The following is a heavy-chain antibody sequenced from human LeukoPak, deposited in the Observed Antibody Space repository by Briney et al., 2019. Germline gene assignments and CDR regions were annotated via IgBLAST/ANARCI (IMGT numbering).Heavy chain of an antibody. V-gene: IGHV4-59*08. CDR3: ARHFAYSSSSYFDY. D-gene: IGHD6-6*01. J-gene: IGHJ4*02. CDR2: VYYTGST. Sequence: KASETLSLTCRVSGGSVSDYYWSWIRQPPGKGLEWTGYVYYTGSTNYNPSLKSRVTMFEDKSKNQFSLRLYSVTVADTAVYYCARHFAYSSSSYFDYWGQGSLVTVSS. CDR1: GGSVSDYY.